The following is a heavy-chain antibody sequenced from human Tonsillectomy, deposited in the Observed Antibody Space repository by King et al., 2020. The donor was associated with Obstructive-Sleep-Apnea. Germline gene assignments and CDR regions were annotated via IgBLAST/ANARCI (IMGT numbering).Heavy chain of an antibody. D-gene: IGHD3-22*01. CDR3: ARGAYDSSGYYYGAAFNWFDP. Sequence: QLQESGPGLVKPSETLFLTCTVSGGSISSSSYYWGWIRQPPGKGLEWIGSIYYSGSTYYNPSLKSRVTISVDTSKNQFTLKLSSGTAADTAVYYCARGAYDSSGYYYGAAFNWFDPWGQGTLVTVSS. V-gene: IGHV4-39*06. CDR2: IYYSGST. J-gene: IGHJ5*02. CDR1: GGSISSSSYY.